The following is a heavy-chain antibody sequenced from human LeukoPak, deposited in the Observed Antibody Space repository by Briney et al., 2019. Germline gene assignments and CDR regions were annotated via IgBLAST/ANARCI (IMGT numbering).Heavy chain of an antibody. V-gene: IGHV3-30*03. D-gene: IGHD1-26*01. CDR1: GFNFRSFG. Sequence: PGGSLRLSCAASGFNFRSFGFHWVRQAPGKGLEWLAIVSFERKDKYYADSVKGRFTISGDESKNTLYLQMNSLRSEDTAVYYCARDPLRRGTSYLDNWGQGTLVTVAS. J-gene: IGHJ4*02. CDR3: ARDPLRRGTSYLDN. CDR2: VSFERKDK.